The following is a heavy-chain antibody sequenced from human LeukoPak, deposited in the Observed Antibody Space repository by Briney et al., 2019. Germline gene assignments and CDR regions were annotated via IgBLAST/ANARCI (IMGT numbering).Heavy chain of an antibody. V-gene: IGHV3-48*01. J-gene: IGHJ4*02. Sequence: GGSLRLSCGASGYTFSNYTMNWVRQAPGKGPEWISYISSGGSVMHYADSVKGRFTISRDNVENSLYLQMNSLRVEDTAVYYCTRDLEYWGQGVLVTVSS. CDR2: ISSGGSVM. CDR1: GYTFSNYT. CDR3: TRDLEY.